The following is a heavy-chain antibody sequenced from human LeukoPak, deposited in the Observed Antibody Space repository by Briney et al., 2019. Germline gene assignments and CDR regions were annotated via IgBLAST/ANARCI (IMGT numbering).Heavy chain of an antibody. CDR1: GFTFSSYW. CDR2: IGGSDGAT. CDR3: AKMDSSGSYFDY. J-gene: IGHJ4*02. V-gene: IGHV3-23*01. D-gene: IGHD1-26*01. Sequence: PGGSLRLSCAASGFTFSSYWMNWARQAPGKGLEWVSTIGGSDGATYYADSMKGRFTISRDNSKNTLYVQMNSLRAEDTAVYYCAKMDSSGSYFDYWGQGTLVTVSS.